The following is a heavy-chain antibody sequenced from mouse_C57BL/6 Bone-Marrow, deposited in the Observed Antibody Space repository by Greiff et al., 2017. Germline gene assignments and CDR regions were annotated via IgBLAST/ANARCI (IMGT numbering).Heavy chain of an antibody. J-gene: IGHJ2*01. Sequence: VQLQQSGPELVKPGASVKISCKASGYSFTGYYMNWVKQSPEKSLEWIGEINPSTGGTTYNQKFKAKATLTVDKSSSTAYMQLKGLTSEDSAVYYCARWRGYWGQGTTLTVSS. CDR3: ARWRGY. CDR1: GYSFTGYY. V-gene: IGHV1-42*01. CDR2: INPSTGGT.